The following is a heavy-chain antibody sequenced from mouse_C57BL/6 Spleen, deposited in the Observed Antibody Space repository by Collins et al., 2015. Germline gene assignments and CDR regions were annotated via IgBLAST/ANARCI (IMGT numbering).Heavy chain of an antibody. CDR1: GFSLTSYG. Sequence: QVQLKQSGPGLVQPSQSLSITCTVSGFSLTSYGVHWVRQSPGKGLEWLGVIWRGGSTDYNAAFMSRLSITKDNSKSQVFFKMNSLQADDTAIYYCAKEDYYGSSYYYAMDYWSQGTSVTVSS. CDR2: IWRGGST. CDR3: AKEDYYGSSYYYAMDY. J-gene: IGHJ4*01. V-gene: IGHV2-5*01. D-gene: IGHD1-1*01.